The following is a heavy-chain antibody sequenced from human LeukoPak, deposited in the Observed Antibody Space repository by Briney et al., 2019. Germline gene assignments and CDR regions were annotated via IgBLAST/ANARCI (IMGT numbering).Heavy chain of an antibody. V-gene: IGHV3-23*01. CDR3: ATNDPRSGYYYNY. D-gene: IGHD3-22*01. CDR1: GFTFSSCG. Sequence: VRSLRLSCAASGFTFSSCGMSWVRQAPGTGLEWVSSITGSGHATSYADSVRGRFTISRDNSKNTLFLQVDSPRAEDTAIYYCATNDPRSGYYYNYWGQGTQVTVAS. CDR2: ITGSGHAT. J-gene: IGHJ4*02.